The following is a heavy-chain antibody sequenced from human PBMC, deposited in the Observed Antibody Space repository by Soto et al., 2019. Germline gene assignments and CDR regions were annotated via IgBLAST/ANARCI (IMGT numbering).Heavy chain of an antibody. D-gene: IGHD5-12*01. J-gene: IGHJ4*02. V-gene: IGHV3-23*01. Sequence: GGSLRLSCAATGFTFSNVAMNWVRQTQGRGLEWVSGISASGDEVYYADSVKGRFTISRDNSKNTLYLQVNSLRADDTAVYYCVKSPRSGYEAPWDYWGQGTQVTVSS. CDR3: VKSPRSGYEAPWDY. CDR2: ISASGDEV. CDR1: GFTFSNVA.